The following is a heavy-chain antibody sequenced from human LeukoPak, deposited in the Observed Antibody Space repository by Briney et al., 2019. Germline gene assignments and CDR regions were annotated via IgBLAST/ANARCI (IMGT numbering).Heavy chain of an antibody. V-gene: IGHV3-11*01. CDR3: ARSSRRRWLHSFQYYFDY. CDR1: GFTFSDYY. J-gene: IGHJ4*02. Sequence: PGGSLRLSCAASGFTFSDYYMSWIRQAPGKGLEWVSYISSSGSTIYYADSVKGRFTISRDNAKNSLYLQMNSLRAEDTAVYYCARSSRRRWLHSFQYYFDYWGQGTLVTVSS. CDR2: ISSSGSTI. D-gene: IGHD5-24*01.